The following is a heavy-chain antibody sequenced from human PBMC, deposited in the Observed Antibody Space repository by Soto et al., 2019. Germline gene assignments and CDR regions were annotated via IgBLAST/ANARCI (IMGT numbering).Heavy chain of an antibody. CDR1: GFTFSSYG. Sequence: QVQLVESGGGVVQPGRSLRLSCAASGFTFSSYGMHWVLQAPGKGLEWVAVISYDGSDKYYADSVKGRFTISRDNSKNTRYLQMNSLRAEDTDVYYCAKGPGFTSSNFDLWGRGTLVTVSS. D-gene: IGHD2-2*01. V-gene: IGHV3-30*18. CDR2: ISYDGSDK. CDR3: AKGPGFTSSNFDL. J-gene: IGHJ2*01.